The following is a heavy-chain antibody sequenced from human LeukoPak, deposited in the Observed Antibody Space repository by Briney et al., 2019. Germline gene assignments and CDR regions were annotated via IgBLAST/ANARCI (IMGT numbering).Heavy chain of an antibody. D-gene: IGHD5-24*01. Sequence: GASVKVSCKASGYTFTSYGISWVRQAPGQGLEWMGWISAYNGNTNYAQKLQGRVTMTTDSSTSTAYMELRSLRSDDTAVYYCSMYSSRNRDGYHRWGQGTLVTVSS. V-gene: IGHV1-18*01. CDR1: GYTFTSYG. CDR3: SMYSSRNRDGYHR. J-gene: IGHJ4*02. CDR2: ISAYNGNT.